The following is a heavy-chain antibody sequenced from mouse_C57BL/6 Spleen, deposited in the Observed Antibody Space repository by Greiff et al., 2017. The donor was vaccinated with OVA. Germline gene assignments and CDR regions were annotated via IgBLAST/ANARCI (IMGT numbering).Heavy chain of an antibody. CDR1: GFTFSDYY. J-gene: IGHJ4*01. CDR3: AREATSDYYAMDY. D-gene: IGHD1-2*01. V-gene: IGHV5-16*01. CDR2: INYDGSST. Sequence: VQLKESEGGLVQPGSSMKLSCTASGFTFSDYYMAWVRQVPEKGLEWVANINYDGSSTYYLDSLKSRFIISRDNAKNILYLQMSSLKSEDTATYYCAREATSDYYAMDYWGQGTSVTVSS.